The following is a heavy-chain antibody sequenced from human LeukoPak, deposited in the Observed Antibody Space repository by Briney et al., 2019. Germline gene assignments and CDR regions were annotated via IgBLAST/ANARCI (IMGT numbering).Heavy chain of an antibody. V-gene: IGHV1-2*02. Sequence: ASVKVSCKASGYTFTGYYMHWVRQAPGQGLEWMGWINPNSGGTNYAQKFQGRVTMTRDTSISTAYMELSRLRSDDTAVYYCARGSATVTTPLNWFDPWGQGTLVTVSS. J-gene: IGHJ5*02. CDR1: GYTFTGYY. CDR2: INPNSGGT. CDR3: ARGSATVTTPLNWFDP. D-gene: IGHD4-17*01.